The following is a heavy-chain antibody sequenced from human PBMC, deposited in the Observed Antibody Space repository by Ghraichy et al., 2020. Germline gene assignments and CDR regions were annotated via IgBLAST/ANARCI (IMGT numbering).Heavy chain of an antibody. CDR1: GFTFSSYG. CDR2: INGSGGST. J-gene: IGHJ4*02. CDR3: AKYHAKGAALNYYGSGSSSFDY. V-gene: IGHV3-23*01. Sequence: GGSLRLSCAASGFTFSSYGMSWVRQAPGKGLEWVSAINGSGGSTYYADSVKGRFTISRDNSKNTLYLQMNSLRAEDTAVYYCAKYHAKGAALNYYGSGSSSFDYWGQGTLVTVSS. D-gene: IGHD3-10*01.